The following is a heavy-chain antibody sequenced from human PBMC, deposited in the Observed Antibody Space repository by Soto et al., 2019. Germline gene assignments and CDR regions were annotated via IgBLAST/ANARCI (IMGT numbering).Heavy chain of an antibody. CDR2: IDYSGST. CDR1: GGSISGSNHY. J-gene: IGHJ4*02. V-gene: IGHV4-39*02. Sequence: SETLSLTCTVSGGSISGSNHYWGWIRQPPGKGLEWIGSIDYSGSTYYNPSLKSRVTISVDTSQNQFSLKLNSVTAADTAVYSCARDMVLCGVYVSDYWGQGTLVTVSS. CDR3: ARDMVLCGVYVSDY. D-gene: IGHD2-8*01.